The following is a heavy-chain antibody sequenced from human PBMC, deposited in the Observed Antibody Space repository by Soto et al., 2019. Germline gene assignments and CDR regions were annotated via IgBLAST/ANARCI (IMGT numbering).Heavy chain of an antibody. Sequence: GASVKVSCKASGGTFSSYAISWVRQAPGQGLEWMGGIIPIFGTANHAQKFQGRVTITADESTSTAYMELSSLRSEDTAVYYCARAGTVTRIFSSYYYGMDVWGQGTTVTVSS. CDR2: IIPIFGTA. D-gene: IGHD4-17*01. J-gene: IGHJ6*02. CDR1: GGTFSSYA. CDR3: ARAGTVTRIFSSYYYGMDV. V-gene: IGHV1-69*13.